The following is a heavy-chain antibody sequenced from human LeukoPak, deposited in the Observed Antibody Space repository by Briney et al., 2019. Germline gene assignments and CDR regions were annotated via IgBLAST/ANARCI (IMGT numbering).Heavy chain of an antibody. CDR1: GFTFSGSA. D-gene: IGHD2-15*01. J-gene: IGHJ4*02. CDR3: TSLGYCSGGSCYPRDY. V-gene: IGHV3-73*01. CDR2: IRSKANSYAT. Sequence: GGSLRLSCAASGFTFSGSAMHWVRQASGKGLEWVGCIRSKANSYATAYAVSVKGRFTISRDDSKNKAHLHMIRPKTEDTAVYYCTSLGYCSGGSCYPRDYWGQGTLVTVSS.